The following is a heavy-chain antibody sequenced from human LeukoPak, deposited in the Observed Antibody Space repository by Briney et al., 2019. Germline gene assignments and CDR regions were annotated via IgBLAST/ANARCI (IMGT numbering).Heavy chain of an antibody. D-gene: IGHD3-22*01. CDR2: IYYSGST. J-gene: IGHJ3*02. CDR1: GGSISSSSYY. Sequence: SETLSLTCTVSGGSISSSSYYWGWIRQPPGKGLEWIGSIYYSGSTYYNPSLKSRVTISVDTSKNQFSLKLSSVTAADTAVYYCARVYYYDSSGYPHAFDIWGQGTMVTVSS. CDR3: ARVYYYDSSGYPHAFDI. V-gene: IGHV4-39*07.